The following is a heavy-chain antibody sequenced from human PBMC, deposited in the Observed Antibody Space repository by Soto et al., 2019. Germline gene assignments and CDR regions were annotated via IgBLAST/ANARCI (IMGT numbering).Heavy chain of an antibody. CDR2: IYSGGST. V-gene: IGHV3-53*01. CDR1: GFTVRSNY. CDR3: AREDSSGYYEYYFDY. D-gene: IGHD3-22*01. J-gene: IGHJ4*02. Sequence: ESGGGLIQPGGSLRLSCAASGFTVRSNYMSWVRQAPGKGLEWVSVIYSGGSTYYADSVKGRFTISRDNSKNTLYLQMNSLRAEDTAVYYCAREDSSGYYEYYFDYWGQGTLVTVSS.